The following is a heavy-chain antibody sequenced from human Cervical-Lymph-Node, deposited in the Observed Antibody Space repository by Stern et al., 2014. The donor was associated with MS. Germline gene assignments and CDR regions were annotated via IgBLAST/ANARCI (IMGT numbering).Heavy chain of an antibody. J-gene: IGHJ4*02. Sequence: VQLLESGGGVVQPGRSLRLSCAASGFTFSSYGMHWVRQAPGKGLEWVAVIWYDGSNKYYADPVKGRFTISRDNSKNTLYLQMNSLRAEDTAVYYCARDRDYYDSSGALDYWGQGTLVTVSS. V-gene: IGHV3-33*01. CDR3: ARDRDYYDSSGALDY. D-gene: IGHD3-22*01. CDR2: IWYDGSNK. CDR1: GFTFSSYG.